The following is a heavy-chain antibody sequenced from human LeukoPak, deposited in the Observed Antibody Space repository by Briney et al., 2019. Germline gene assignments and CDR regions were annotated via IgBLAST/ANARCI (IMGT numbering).Heavy chain of an antibody. Sequence: GASVKVSCKASGYTFTGYYMHWVRQAPGQGLEWMGWINPNSGGTNYAQKFQGRVTMTRDTSISTAYMELSRLRSDDTAVYCCARGGSGWYPYYYYGMDVWGQGTTVTVSS. CDR3: ARGGSGWYPYYYYGMDV. CDR1: GYTFTGYY. D-gene: IGHD6-19*01. J-gene: IGHJ6*02. V-gene: IGHV1-2*02. CDR2: INPNSGGT.